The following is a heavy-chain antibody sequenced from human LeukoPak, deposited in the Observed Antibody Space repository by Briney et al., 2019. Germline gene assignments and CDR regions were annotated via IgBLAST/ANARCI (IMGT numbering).Heavy chain of an antibody. CDR3: ARDSEMAIDAFDI. CDR2: IYTSGST. CDR1: GGSISYYY. V-gene: IGHV4-4*07. D-gene: IGHD5-24*01. J-gene: IGHJ3*02. Sequence: SETLSLTCTVSGGSISYYYWSWIRQPAGKGLEWIGRIYTSGSTNYNPSLKSRVTMSVDTSKNQFSLKLSSVTAADTAVYYCARDSEMAIDAFDIWGQGTMVTVSS.